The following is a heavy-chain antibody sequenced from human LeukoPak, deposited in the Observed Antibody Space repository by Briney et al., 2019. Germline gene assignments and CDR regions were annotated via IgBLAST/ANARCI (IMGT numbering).Heavy chain of an antibody. J-gene: IGHJ4*02. D-gene: IGHD6-19*01. Sequence: RPGGSLRLSCAASGFTFSSYEMNWVRQAPGKGLEWVSYISSSGSTIYYADSVKGRFTISRDNSKNTLFLQMNSLRGEDTAMYYCARVQGGGYRTADYWGQGTLVTVSS. CDR1: GFTFSSYE. CDR2: ISSSGSTI. CDR3: ARVQGGGYRTADY. V-gene: IGHV3-48*03.